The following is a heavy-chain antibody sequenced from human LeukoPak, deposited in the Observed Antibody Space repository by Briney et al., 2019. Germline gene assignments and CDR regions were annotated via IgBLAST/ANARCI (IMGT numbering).Heavy chain of an antibody. Sequence: GGSLRLSCAASGFTCSSYGMHWVRQAPGKGLEWVAVIWYDGSNKYYADSVKGRFTISGDNSKNTLYLQMNSLRAEDTAVYYCARGRTSGGSPVGWFDPWGQGTLVTVSS. CDR3: ARGRTSGGSPVGWFDP. D-gene: IGHD2-15*01. V-gene: IGHV3-33*01. CDR1: GFTCSSYG. J-gene: IGHJ5*02. CDR2: IWYDGSNK.